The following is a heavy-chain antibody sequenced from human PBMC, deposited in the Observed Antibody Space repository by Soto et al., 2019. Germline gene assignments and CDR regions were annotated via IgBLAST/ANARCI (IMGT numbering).Heavy chain of an antibody. D-gene: IGHD2-15*01. J-gene: IGHJ6*02. Sequence: QVQLVQSGAEVKTPGSSVKVSCKASVGTFSSYAISWVRQAPGQGLEWMGGIITIFGTANYAQKLQGRVTITADESTSTAYMELSSLRSEDTAVYYCARDRPALLLTYYGMDVWGQGTTVTVSS. CDR1: VGTFSSYA. CDR2: IITIFGTA. CDR3: ARDRPALLLTYYGMDV. V-gene: IGHV1-69*01.